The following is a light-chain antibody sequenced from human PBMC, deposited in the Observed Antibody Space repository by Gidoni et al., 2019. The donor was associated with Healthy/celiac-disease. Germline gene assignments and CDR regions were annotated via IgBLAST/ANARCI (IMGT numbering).Light chain of an antibody. J-gene: IGLJ2*01. Sequence: QLVLTQSPSASASLGVSVKLTCTLSSGHSSYAIAWHQQQPEKGPRYLMKLKSDGSHSKGDGIPDRFSGSSSGAERYLTISSLQSEDEADYYCQTWGTGIPVVFGGGTKLTVL. CDR3: QTWGTGIPVV. CDR2: LKSDGSH. CDR1: SGHSSYA. V-gene: IGLV4-69*01.